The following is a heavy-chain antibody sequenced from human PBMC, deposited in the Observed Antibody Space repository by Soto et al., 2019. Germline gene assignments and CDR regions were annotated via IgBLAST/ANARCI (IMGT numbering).Heavy chain of an antibody. CDR2: IYYSGST. CDR3: ARDRRCSGGSCYSRWFDP. V-gene: IGHV4-59*01. J-gene: IGHJ5*02. CDR1: GGSISSYY. Sequence: SETLSLTCTVSGGSISSYYWSWIRQPPGKGLEWIGYIYYSGSTNYNPSLKSRVTISVDTSKNQFSLKLSSVTAADTAVYYCARDRRCSGGSCYSRWFDPWGQGTLVNVS. D-gene: IGHD2-15*01.